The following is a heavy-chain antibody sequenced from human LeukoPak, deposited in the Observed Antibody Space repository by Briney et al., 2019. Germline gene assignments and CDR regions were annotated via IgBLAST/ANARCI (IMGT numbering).Heavy chain of an antibody. Sequence: GGSLRLSCAASGFTFSSYWMSWVRQAPGKGLEWVANIKQDGSEKYYVDSVKGRFTISRDNSKNTLYLQMNSLRAEDTAVYYCAKDPDEYSSGSFDYWGQGTLVTVSS. V-gene: IGHV3-7*01. J-gene: IGHJ4*02. CDR3: AKDPDEYSSGSFDY. D-gene: IGHD6-19*01. CDR1: GFTFSSYW. CDR2: IKQDGSEK.